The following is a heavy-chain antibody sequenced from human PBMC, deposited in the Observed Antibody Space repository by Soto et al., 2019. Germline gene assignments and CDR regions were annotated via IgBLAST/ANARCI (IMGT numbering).Heavy chain of an antibody. CDR1: GDSVSSNSAA. V-gene: IGHV6-1*01. D-gene: IGHD6-13*01. Sequence: SQTLSLTCAISGDSVSSNSAAWNWTRQSPSRGLEWLGRTYYRSKWYNDYAVSVKSRITINPDTSKNQFSLQLNSVTPEDTAVYYCARDHPSIAAAGYYYYYGMDVWGQGTTVTVSS. J-gene: IGHJ6*02. CDR2: TYYRSKWYN. CDR3: ARDHPSIAAAGYYYYYGMDV.